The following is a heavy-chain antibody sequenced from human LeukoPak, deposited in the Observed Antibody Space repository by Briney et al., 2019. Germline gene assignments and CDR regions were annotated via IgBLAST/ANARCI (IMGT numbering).Heavy chain of an antibody. Sequence: PGGSLRQICAASGFTFRSYWLHWVRQAPGKGLVWVSRINSDGSSTSYADSVKGRFTISRDNAKNTLYLQMNSLRAEDTAVYYCAREHDYSTHFDYWGHGTPGTVSS. CDR1: GFTFRSYW. CDR2: INSDGSST. D-gene: IGHD4-11*01. CDR3: AREHDYSTHFDY. J-gene: IGHJ4*03. V-gene: IGHV3-74*01.